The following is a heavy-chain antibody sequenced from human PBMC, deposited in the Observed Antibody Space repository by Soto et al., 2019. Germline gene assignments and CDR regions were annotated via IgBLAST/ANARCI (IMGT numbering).Heavy chain of an antibody. CDR2: IYYSGST. Sequence: QVQLQETGPGLVKPSQTLSLTCTVSGGSISSGDYYWSWIRQPPGKGLEWIGYIYYSGSTYYNPSLKSRVTISVDTSKNQFSLKRSSVTAADTAVYYWARVQGGGGAMVHNYWGQGTLVTVSS. J-gene: IGHJ4*02. V-gene: IGHV4-30-4*01. CDR1: GGSISSGDYY. D-gene: IGHD5-18*01. CDR3: ARVQGGGGAMVHNY.